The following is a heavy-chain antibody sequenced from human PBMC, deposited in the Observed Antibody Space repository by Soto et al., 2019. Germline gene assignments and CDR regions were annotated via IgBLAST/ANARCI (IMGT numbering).Heavy chain of an antibody. CDR2: ISGSGGST. Sequence: EVQLLESGGGLVQPGGSLRLSCAASGFTFSSYAMSWVRQAPGKGLEWVSAISGSGGSTYYADSVKGRFTISRENSKNTLYLQMNSMRAEDTAVYYCANGGHSSSPIEGYWGQGTLVTVSS. V-gene: IGHV3-23*01. D-gene: IGHD6-6*01. CDR3: ANGGHSSSPIEGY. CDR1: GFTFSSYA. J-gene: IGHJ4*02.